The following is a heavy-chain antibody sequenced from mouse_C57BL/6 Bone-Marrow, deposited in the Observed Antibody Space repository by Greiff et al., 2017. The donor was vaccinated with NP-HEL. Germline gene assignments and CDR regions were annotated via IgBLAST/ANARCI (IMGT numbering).Heavy chain of an antibody. D-gene: IGHD1-1*01. Sequence: EVKLVESGGDLVKPGGSLKLSCAASGFTFSSYGMSWVRQTPDKRLEWVATISSGGSYTYYPDSVKGRFTISRDTAKNTLYLQMSSLKSEDTAMYYCARGVYYGSSYYAMDYWGQGTSVTVSS. CDR3: ARGVYYGSSYYAMDY. V-gene: IGHV5-6*01. CDR1: GFTFSSYG. J-gene: IGHJ4*01. CDR2: ISSGGSYT.